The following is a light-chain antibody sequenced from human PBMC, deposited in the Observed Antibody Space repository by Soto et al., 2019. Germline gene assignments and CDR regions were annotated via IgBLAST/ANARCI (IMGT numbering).Light chain of an antibody. V-gene: IGLV2-23*02. J-gene: IGLJ2*01. CDR1: SSDVGNYNL. CDR2: EVT. CDR3: CSYAGSGIEV. Sequence: QSALTQPASVSGSPGQSITISCTGTSSDVGNYNLVSWYQQHPGKVPKVMIYEVTKRPSGVSNRFSGSKSGNTASLTISGLQAEDEADYYCCSYAGSGIEVFGGGTKLTVL.